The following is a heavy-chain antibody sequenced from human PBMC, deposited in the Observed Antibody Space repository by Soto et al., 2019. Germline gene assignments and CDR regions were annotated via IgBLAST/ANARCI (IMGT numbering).Heavy chain of an antibody. CDR1: GFTFSSYG. CDR3: AKTEPVAGTYYFDY. J-gene: IGHJ4*02. CDR2: ISYDGSNK. Sequence: PGGSLRLSCAASGFTFSSYGMHWVRQAPGKGLEWVAVISYDGSNKYYADSVKGRFTISRDNSKNTLYLQMNSLRAEDTAVYYCAKTEPVAGTYYFDYWGQGTPVTVSS. V-gene: IGHV3-30*18. D-gene: IGHD6-19*01.